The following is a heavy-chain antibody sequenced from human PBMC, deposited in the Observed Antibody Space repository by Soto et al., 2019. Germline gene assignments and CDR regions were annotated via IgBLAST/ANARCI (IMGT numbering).Heavy chain of an antibody. D-gene: IGHD6-19*01. Sequence: QVQLVESGGGLVKPGGSLRLSCEASGFTLSDYYMTWIRQAPGKGLEWISYISSSATIIYYADSVKGRFTISRDNAKTPLYLQMTTLRADDTAVYYSPRAVKKWLVAGDYYYYYMDVWGKGTTVTVSS. J-gene: IGHJ6*03. CDR1: GFTLSDYY. CDR3: PRAVKKWLVAGDYYYYYMDV. V-gene: IGHV3-11*01. CDR2: ISSSATII.